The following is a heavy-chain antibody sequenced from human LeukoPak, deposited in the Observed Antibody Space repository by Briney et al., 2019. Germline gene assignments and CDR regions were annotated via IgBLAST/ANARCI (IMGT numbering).Heavy chain of an antibody. CDR1: GFSPSTSGVG. J-gene: IGHJ4*02. CDR2: IYWDDDK. Sequence: SGPRLVKPTQTLTLTCTFSGFSPSTSGVGVGWIRQPPGKALEWLALIYWDDDKRYSPSLKSRLTITKDTSKNQVVLTMTNMDPVDTATYYCAHSPQWELPNYFDYWGQGTLVTVSS. D-gene: IGHD1-26*01. CDR3: AHSPQWELPNYFDY. V-gene: IGHV2-5*02.